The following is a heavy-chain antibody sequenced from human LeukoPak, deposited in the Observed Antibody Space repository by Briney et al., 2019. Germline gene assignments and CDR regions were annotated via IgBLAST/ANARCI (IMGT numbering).Heavy chain of an antibody. CDR1: GFTFSSYG. Sequence: PGGSLRLSCAASGFTFSSYGMHWVRQAPGKGLEWVAFIRYDGSNKYYADSVKGRFTISRDNSKNTLYLQMNSLRAEDTAVYYCAREKLVDRNWFDPWGQGTLVTVSS. V-gene: IGHV3-30*02. J-gene: IGHJ5*02. D-gene: IGHD6-6*01. CDR2: IRYDGSNK. CDR3: AREKLVDRNWFDP.